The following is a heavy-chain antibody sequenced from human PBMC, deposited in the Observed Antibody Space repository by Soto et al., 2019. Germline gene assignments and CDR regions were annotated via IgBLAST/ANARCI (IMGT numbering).Heavy chain of an antibody. CDR2: IDGSGGAT. V-gene: IGHV3-23*01. D-gene: IGHD6-19*01. J-gene: IGHJ4*02. CDR3: AKNSGWFNN. CDR1: GFPFSSTD. Sequence: XGSLILSCAASGFPFSSTDMTWVRQAPGKGLEWVSTIDGSGGATYYADSVKGRFTISRDNSINTVFLQMNSLRADDTALYFCAKNSGWFNNWGQGALVTVSS.